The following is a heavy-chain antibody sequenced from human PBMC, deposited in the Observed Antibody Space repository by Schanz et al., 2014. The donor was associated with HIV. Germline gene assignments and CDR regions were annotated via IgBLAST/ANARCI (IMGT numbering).Heavy chain of an antibody. CDR3: ALQGALDAFDF. J-gene: IGHJ3*01. Sequence: QVQLVQSGAEVKKPGASVKVSCKAFGYTFTGYYIHWVRQAPGQGLEWMGWINPKSGATNHAPGLQGRVTVAMGTSFSTAYMERSRLRSDDTAVYCWALQGALDAFDFWGKGTMVTVSS. CDR2: INPKSGAT. D-gene: IGHD1-1*01. CDR1: GYTFTGYY. V-gene: IGHV1-2*02.